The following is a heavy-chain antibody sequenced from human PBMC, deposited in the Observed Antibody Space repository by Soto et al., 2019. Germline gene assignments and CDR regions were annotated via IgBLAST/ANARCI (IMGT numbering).Heavy chain of an antibody. Sequence: GASVKVSCKASGGTFSSYAISWVRQAPGQGLEWMGGIIPIFGTANYAQKFQGRVTMTADESTSTAYMELRSLRSEDMAVYSCARDRAMVRGFWDCWGQGTLVTVSS. CDR2: IIPIFGTA. CDR1: GGTFSSYA. CDR3: ARDRAMVRGFWDC. V-gene: IGHV1-69*13. D-gene: IGHD3-10*01. J-gene: IGHJ4*02.